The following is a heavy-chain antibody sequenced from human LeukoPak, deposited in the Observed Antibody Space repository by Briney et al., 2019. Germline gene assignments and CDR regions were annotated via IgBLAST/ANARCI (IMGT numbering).Heavy chain of an antibody. CDR2: ISGSGGST. CDR1: GFTFSSYA. V-gene: IGHV3-23*01. J-gene: IGHJ4*02. CDR3: AKDYYGSGSYRHFDY. D-gene: IGHD3-10*01. Sequence: SGGSLRLSCAASGFTFSSYAMSWVRQALGKGLEWVSVISGSGGSTYYADSVKGRFTISRDNSKNTLYLQMNSLRAEDTAVYYCAKDYYGSGSYRHFDYWGQGTLVTVSS.